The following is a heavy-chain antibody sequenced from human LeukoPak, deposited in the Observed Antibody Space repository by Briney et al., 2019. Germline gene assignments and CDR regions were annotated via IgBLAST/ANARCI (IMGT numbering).Heavy chain of an antibody. CDR3: AKKVRGPSPPLDF. V-gene: IGHV1-2*02. D-gene: IGHD5-12*01. Sequence: EASVKVSCKASGYTFTGYAIHWVRQAPGQGLEWMGWINPEKRDTGYAHKFQGRVTMTSDTSISTAYMELSRLRSDDTAVYYCAKKVRGPSPPLDFGGQGPLVTVSS. J-gene: IGHJ4*02. CDR2: INPEKRDT. CDR1: GYTFTGYA.